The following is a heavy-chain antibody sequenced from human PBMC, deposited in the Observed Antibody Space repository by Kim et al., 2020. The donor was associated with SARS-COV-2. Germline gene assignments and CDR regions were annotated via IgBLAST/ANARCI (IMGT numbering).Heavy chain of an antibody. CDR1: GGSFSGYY. CDR2: INHSGST. D-gene: IGHD6-13*01. J-gene: IGHJ6*02. CDR3: ARVQAGTIYYYGMDV. V-gene: IGHV4-34*01. Sequence: SETLSLTCAVYGGSFSGYYWSWIRQPPGKGLEWIGEINHSGSTNYNPSLKSRVTISVDTSKNQFSLKLSSVTAADTAVYYCARVQAGTIYYYGMDVWGQGTTVTVSS.